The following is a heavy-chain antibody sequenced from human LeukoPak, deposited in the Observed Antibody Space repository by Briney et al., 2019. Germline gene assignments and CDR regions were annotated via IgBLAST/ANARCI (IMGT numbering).Heavy chain of an antibody. CDR1: GFTFRIYN. J-gene: IGHJ5*02. CDR3: ARDMFGDSSVSRWFDP. V-gene: IGHV3-30*03. CDR2: ITYDGSNK. D-gene: IGHD3-22*01. Sequence: GGSLRLSCAASGFTFRIYNMHWVRQAPGKGLEWVAVITYDGSNKYYSDSVRGRFTISRDNSKNTLYLQMNSLRAEDTAVYYCARDMFGDSSVSRWFDPWGQGTLVTVSS.